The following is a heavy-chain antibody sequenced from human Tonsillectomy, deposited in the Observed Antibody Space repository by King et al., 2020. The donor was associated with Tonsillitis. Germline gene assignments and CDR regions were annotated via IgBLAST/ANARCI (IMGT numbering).Heavy chain of an antibody. V-gene: IGHV1-69*01. CDR1: GGTFSSYG. CDR2: SIPIFGSA. J-gene: IGHJ3*02. CDR3: AGGQVGPLISAAFEI. Sequence: VQLVESGAEVKKPGSSVKVSCKASGGTFSSYGISWVRQAPGQGLEWMGGSIPIFGSANYAQKFQGRVTITADESTTTAYMGLRSLTSEDTAVYYCAGGQVGPLISAAFEIWGQGTMVTVSS. D-gene: IGHD1-26*01.